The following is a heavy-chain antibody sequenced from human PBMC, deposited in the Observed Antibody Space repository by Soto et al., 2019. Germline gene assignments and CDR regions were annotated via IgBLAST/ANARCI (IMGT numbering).Heavy chain of an antibody. D-gene: IGHD6-19*01. CDR2: IYTSGYT. J-gene: IGHJ5*02. CDR3: ARETVAGTDNWFDP. V-gene: IGHV4-4*07. CDR1: GGSISTYY. Sequence: QVQLQESGPGLVKPSETLSLTCTVSGGSISTYYWNWIRQPAGKRLEWIGRIYTSGYTKYNPSLKSRVTMSLDTSKGQFSLKLSSVTAPDTAVYYCARETVAGTDNWFDPWGQGILVTVSS.